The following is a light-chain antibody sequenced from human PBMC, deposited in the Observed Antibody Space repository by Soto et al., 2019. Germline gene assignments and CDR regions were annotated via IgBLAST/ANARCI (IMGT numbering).Light chain of an antibody. CDR2: EVS. J-gene: IGLJ1*01. Sequence: QSVLTQPASVSGSPGQSITISCTGTSSDVGAYNHVSWYQHHPGKAPKLMIFEVSSRPSGVSYRFSGSKSGNTASLTISGLQAQDAADYNCSSHISTSTRVFGTGTKVTVL. V-gene: IGLV2-14*01. CDR1: SSDVGAYNH. CDR3: SSHISTSTRV.